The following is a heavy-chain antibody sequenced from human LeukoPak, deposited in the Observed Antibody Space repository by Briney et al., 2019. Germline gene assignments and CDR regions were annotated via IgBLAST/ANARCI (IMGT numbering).Heavy chain of an antibody. D-gene: IGHD6-13*01. V-gene: IGHV4-34*01. CDR2: INHSGST. CDR3: ASRQQQLFVY. Sequence: SETLSLTCAVYGGSFSGYYWSWIRQPPGKGLEWIGEINHSGSTNYSPSLTSRVTISVDTSKNQFSLKLSSVTAADTAVYYCASRQQQLFVYWGQGTLVTVSS. CDR1: GGSFSGYY. J-gene: IGHJ4*02.